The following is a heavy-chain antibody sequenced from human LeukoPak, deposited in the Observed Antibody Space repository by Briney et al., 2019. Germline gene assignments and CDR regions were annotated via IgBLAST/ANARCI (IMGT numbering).Heavy chain of an antibody. CDR1: GFTFSSYS. D-gene: IGHD5-24*01. V-gene: IGHV3-48*01. CDR2: ISSSSSTI. J-gene: IGHJ4*02. CDR3: ASERRDGYNSEIY. Sequence: PGGSLRLSCAASGFTFSSYSMNWVRQAPGKGLEWVSYISSSSSTIYYADSVKGRFTISRDNAKNSQYLQMNSLRAEDTAVYYCASERRDGYNSEIYWGQGTLVTVSS.